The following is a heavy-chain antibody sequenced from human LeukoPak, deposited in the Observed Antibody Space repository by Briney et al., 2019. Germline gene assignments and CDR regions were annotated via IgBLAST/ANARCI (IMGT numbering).Heavy chain of an antibody. Sequence: GESLKISCKGSGYSFTSYWIGWVRQMPGKGLEWMGIIYPGDSETRYSPSFRGQVTISVDKSTSTAYLQWSSLKASDTAMYYCARSFRVEVDWFDPWGQGTLVTVSS. V-gene: IGHV5-51*01. CDR1: GYSFTSYW. CDR2: IYPGDSET. CDR3: ARSFRVEVDWFDP. J-gene: IGHJ5*02.